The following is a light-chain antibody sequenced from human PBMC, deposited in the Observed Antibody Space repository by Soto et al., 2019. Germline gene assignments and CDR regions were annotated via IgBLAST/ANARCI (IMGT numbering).Light chain of an antibody. V-gene: IGLV1-47*02. Sequence: QSVLTQPFSASGTPGQRVTISCSGSTSNIGSNVVNWFQQLPGTAPKLLILGSDQRPSGVPARFSGSKSGTSASLTISGLRSEDEAEYFCAAWDDSLSGWVFGGGSKLTVL. J-gene: IGLJ3*02. CDR3: AAWDDSLSGWV. CDR2: GSD. CDR1: TSNIGSNV.